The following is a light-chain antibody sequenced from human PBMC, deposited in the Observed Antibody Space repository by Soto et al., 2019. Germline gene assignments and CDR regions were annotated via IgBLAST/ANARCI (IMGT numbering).Light chain of an antibody. CDR1: QSISSW. CDR3: QQYNSYWT. CDR2: KAS. V-gene: IGKV1-5*03. J-gene: IGKJ1*01. Sequence: DIQMTQSPSTLSASVGDRVTITCRASQSISSWLAWYQQKPGKAPKLLIYKASSLERGVPSRFSGSGSGTEFTLTISSLQPDDFAPYYCQQYNSYWTFGQGTKVEIK.